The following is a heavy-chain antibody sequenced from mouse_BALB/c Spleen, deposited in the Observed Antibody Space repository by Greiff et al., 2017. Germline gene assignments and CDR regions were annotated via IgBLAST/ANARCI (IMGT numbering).Heavy chain of an antibody. Sequence: VQLKESGPGLVKPSQSLSLTCTVTGYSITSDYAWNWIRQFPGNQLEWMGYISYSGSTSYNPSLKSRISITRDTSKNQFFLQLNSVTTEDTATYYCARVWLRDYYAMDYWGQGTSVTVSS. V-gene: IGHV3-2*02. D-gene: IGHD2-2*01. CDR3: ARVWLRDYYAMDY. CDR1: GYSITSDYA. J-gene: IGHJ4*01. CDR2: ISYSGST.